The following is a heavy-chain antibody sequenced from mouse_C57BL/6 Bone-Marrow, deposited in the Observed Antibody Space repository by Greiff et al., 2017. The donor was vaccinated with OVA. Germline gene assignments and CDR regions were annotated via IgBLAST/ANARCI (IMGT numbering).Heavy chain of an antibody. CDR2: IYPGDGDT. Sequence: VQLQQSGAELVKPGASVKISCKASGYAFSSYWMNWVKQRPGKGLEWIGQIYPGDGDTNYNGKFKGKATLTADKSSSTAYMQLSSLTSEDSAVYFCARGIYYGSSYDWYFDVWGTGTTVTVSS. CDR1: GYAFSSYW. CDR3: ARGIYYGSSYDWYFDV. J-gene: IGHJ1*03. V-gene: IGHV1-80*01. D-gene: IGHD1-1*01.